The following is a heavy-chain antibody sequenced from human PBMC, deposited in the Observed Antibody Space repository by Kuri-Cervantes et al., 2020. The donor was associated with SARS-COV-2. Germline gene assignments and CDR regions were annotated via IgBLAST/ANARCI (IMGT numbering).Heavy chain of an antibody. CDR2: INPNSGGT. Sequence: GGSLRLSCKASGYTFTGYYMHWVRQAPGQGLEWMGWINPNSGGTNYAQKFQGRVTMTRDTSISTAYMELSRLRSDDTAVYYCARVGEWAIFGGYFDYWGQGTLVTVSS. D-gene: IGHD3-3*01. CDR1: GYTFTGYY. V-gene: IGHV1-2*02. J-gene: IGHJ4*02. CDR3: ARVGEWAIFGGYFDY.